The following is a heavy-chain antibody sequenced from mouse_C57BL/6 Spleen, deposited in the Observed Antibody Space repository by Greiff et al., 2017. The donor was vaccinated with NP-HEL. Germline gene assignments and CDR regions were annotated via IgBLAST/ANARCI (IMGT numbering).Heavy chain of an antibody. J-gene: IGHJ2*01. CDR1: GYTFTSYW. Sequence: QVQLQQSGAELVRPGSSVKLSCKASGYTFTSYWMDWVKQRPGQGLEWIGNIYPSDSETHYNQKFKDKATLTVDKSSSTAYMQLSSLTSEDSAVYYCARGRAQATSDYWGQGTTLTVSS. CDR2: IYPSDSET. CDR3: ARGRAQATSDY. V-gene: IGHV1-61*01. D-gene: IGHD3-2*02.